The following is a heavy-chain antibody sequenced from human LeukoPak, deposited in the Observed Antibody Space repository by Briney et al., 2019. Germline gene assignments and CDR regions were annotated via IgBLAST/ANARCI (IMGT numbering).Heavy chain of an antibody. J-gene: IGHJ4*02. CDR2: IIPILGIA. CDR1: GYTFTSYA. Sequence: SVKVSCKASGYTFTSYAISWVRQAPGQGLEWMGRIIPILGIANYAQKFQGRVTITADKSTSTAYMELSSLRSEDTAVYYCARVDPKDYERLDYWGQGTLVTVSS. V-gene: IGHV1-69*04. D-gene: IGHD4-17*01. CDR3: ARVDPKDYERLDY.